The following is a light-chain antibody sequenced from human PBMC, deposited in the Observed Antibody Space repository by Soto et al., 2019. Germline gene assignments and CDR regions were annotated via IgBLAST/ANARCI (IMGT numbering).Light chain of an antibody. J-gene: IGLJ1*01. CDR3: SSYTSSSTLYV. CDR2: DVS. CDR1: SSDVGGYNY. Sequence: QSALTQPASGSGSPGQSITISCTGTSSDVGGYNYVSWYQQHPGKAPKLMIYDVSNRPSGVSNRFSGSKSGNTASLTISGLQAEDEADYYCSSYTSSSTLYVFGTGTRSPS. V-gene: IGLV2-14*01.